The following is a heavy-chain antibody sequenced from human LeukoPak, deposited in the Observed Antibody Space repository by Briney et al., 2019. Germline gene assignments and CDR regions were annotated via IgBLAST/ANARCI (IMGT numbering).Heavy chain of an antibody. Sequence: GGSLRLSCAASGFTFSGSAMHWVRQASGKGLEWVGRIRSKANSYATAYAASVKGRFTISRDDSKNTAYLQMNSLKTEDTAVYYCTRHDGARAYCGGDCYYAYYFDYWGQGTLVTVSS. V-gene: IGHV3-73*01. CDR3: TRHDGARAYCGGDCYYAYYFDY. CDR2: IRSKANSYAT. CDR1: GFTFSGSA. J-gene: IGHJ4*02. D-gene: IGHD2-21*02.